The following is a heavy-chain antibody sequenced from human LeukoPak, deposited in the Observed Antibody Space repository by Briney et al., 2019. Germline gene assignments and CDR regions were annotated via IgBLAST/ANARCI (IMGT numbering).Heavy chain of an antibody. CDR1: GYTFTGYY. V-gene: IGHV1-2*05. D-gene: IGHD3-3*01. Sequence: ASVKVSCKASGYTFTGYYMHSVRQAPGQRLEWMGRINPNSGGTNNSQKFLGMVTMTRDTSIGTAYMQLYRLRSHAMCVYYCARDVGDDCWSGYFVPDSDYWGQGTLVTVSS. CDR3: ARDVGDDCWSGYFVPDSDY. CDR2: INPNSGGT. J-gene: IGHJ4*02.